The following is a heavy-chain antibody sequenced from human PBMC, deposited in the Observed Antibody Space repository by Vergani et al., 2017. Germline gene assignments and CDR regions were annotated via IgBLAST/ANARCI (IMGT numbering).Heavy chain of an antibody. J-gene: IGHJ3*02. D-gene: IGHD2-2*01. Sequence: QVQLVQSGAEVKKPGSSVKVSCKASGGTFSSYGISWVRQAPGQGLEWMGWISAYNGNTNYAQKLQGRVTMTTDTSTSTAYMELRSLRSDDTAVYYCAVIQYHSRDDAFDIWGQGTMVTVSS. CDR2: ISAYNGNT. V-gene: IGHV1-18*01. CDR1: GGTFSSYG. CDR3: AVIQYHSRDDAFDI.